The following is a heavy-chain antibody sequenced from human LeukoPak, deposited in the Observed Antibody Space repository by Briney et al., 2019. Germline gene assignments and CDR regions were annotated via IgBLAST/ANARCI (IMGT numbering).Heavy chain of an antibody. CDR1: GGSISSGGYS. V-gene: IGHV4-30-2*01. CDR2: IYHSGST. CDR3: ARVRDEGAFDI. J-gene: IGHJ3*02. D-gene: IGHD4-17*01. Sequence: SQTLSLTCAVSGGSISSGGYSWSWIRQPPGKGLEWIGYIYHSGSTYYNPSLKSRVTISVDRSKNQFSLKLGSVTAADTAVYYCARVRDEGAFDIWGQGTMVTVSS.